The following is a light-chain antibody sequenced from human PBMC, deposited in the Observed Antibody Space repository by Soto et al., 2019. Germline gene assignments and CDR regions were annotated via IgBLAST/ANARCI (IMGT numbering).Light chain of an antibody. J-gene: IGKJ4*01. CDR2: WAS. CDR1: QSLLHSSDNRNY. V-gene: IGKV4-1*01. Sequence: EIVMAQFPETLAVSVGERATIKCRSSQSLLHSSDNRNYLAWYQQKPGQPPKLLIYWASTRESGVPDRFSGSGSGTDFTLTISSLQAEDVAVYYCQQYYSTPLTFGGGTKVEIK. CDR3: QQYYSTPLT.